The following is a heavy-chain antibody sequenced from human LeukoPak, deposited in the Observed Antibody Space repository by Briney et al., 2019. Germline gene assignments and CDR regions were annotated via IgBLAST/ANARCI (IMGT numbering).Heavy chain of an antibody. V-gene: IGHV1-8*02. CDR1: GGTFISYA. J-gene: IGHJ4*02. Sequence: ASVKVSCKASGGTFISYAINWVRQATGQRPEWMGWMSPNSGDTGYAQKFQDRVTMTRDTSISTAYMELSSLRSDDTAVYYCARGPPNWGYDYWGPGTLVTVSS. D-gene: IGHD7-27*01. CDR3: ARGPPNWGYDY. CDR2: MSPNSGDT.